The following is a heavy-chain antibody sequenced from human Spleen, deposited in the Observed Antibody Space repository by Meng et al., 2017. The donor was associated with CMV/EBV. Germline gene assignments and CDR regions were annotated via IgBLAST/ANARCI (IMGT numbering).Heavy chain of an antibody. J-gene: IGHJ5*02. V-gene: IGHV3-48*03. CDR2: ISDNTGSAT. CDR3: VRNWVLVVPGPGGS. Sequence: GGSLRLSCAASGFTFSTYQMNWVRQAPGEGLEWVSYISDNTGSATYYADSVKGRFTISRDNARNSLFLQMNSLRAEDTAVYYCVRNWVLVVPGPGGSWGQGTLVTVSS. CDR1: GFTFSTYQ. D-gene: IGHD3-10*01.